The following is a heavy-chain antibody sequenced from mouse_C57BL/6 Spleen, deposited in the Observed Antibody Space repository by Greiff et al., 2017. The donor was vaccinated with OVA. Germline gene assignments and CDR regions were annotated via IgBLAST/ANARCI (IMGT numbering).Heavy chain of an antibody. Sequence: VKLQESGPGLVQPSQSLSITCTVSGFSLTSYGVHWVRQSPGKGLEWLGVIWRGGSTDYNAAFMSRLSITKDNSKSQVFFKMNSLQADDTAIYYCASPYDYDPAWVAYWGQGTLVTVSA. CDR3: ASPYDYDPAWVAY. J-gene: IGHJ3*01. D-gene: IGHD2-4*01. CDR2: IWRGGST. CDR1: GFSLTSYG. V-gene: IGHV2-5*01.